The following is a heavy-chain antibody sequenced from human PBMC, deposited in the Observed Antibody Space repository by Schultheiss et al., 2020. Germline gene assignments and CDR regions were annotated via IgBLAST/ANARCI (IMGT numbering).Heavy chain of an antibody. J-gene: IGHJ6*03. CDR3: TTVIVVVPAAIGYYYYYMDV. Sequence: GGSLRLSCAASGFTFSNTWMHWVRQAPGTGLEWVGRIQRKIDGETTDYAASVKGRFTISRDDSKNTLYLQMNSLKTEDTAVYYCTTVIVVVPAAIGYYYYYMDVWGKGTTVTVSS. CDR1: GFTFSNTW. D-gene: IGHD2-2*02. V-gene: IGHV3-15*07. CDR2: IQRKIDGETT.